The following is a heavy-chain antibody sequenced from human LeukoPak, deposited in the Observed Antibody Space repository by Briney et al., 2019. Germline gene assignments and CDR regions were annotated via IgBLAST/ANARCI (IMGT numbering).Heavy chain of an antibody. D-gene: IGHD3-22*01. Sequence: GGSLRLSCAASGFTFSSYAMSWVRQAPGKGLEWVSAISGSGGSTYYADSVKGRFTISRDNSKNTLYLQMNSLRAEDTAVYYCGKSGYDSSGYYYLDYWGQGTLVTVSS. J-gene: IGHJ4*02. CDR1: GFTFSSYA. V-gene: IGHV3-23*01. CDR3: GKSGYDSSGYYYLDY. CDR2: ISGSGGST.